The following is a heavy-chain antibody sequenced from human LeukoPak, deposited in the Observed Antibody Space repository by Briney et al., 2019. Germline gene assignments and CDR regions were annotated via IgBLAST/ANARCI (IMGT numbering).Heavy chain of an antibody. CDR1: GGSISPYY. J-gene: IGHJ4*02. Sequence: SETLSLTCTVSGGSISPYYWSWIRQSPVKGLEWIGCIHYSGSTIYNPSLKSRVRISVDTSKNQFSLKLSSATAADTAVYYCAGPTSSGWHGDCDYWGEGTLVTVSS. D-gene: IGHD6-19*01. CDR3: AGPTSSGWHGDCDY. CDR2: IHYSGST. V-gene: IGHV4-59*08.